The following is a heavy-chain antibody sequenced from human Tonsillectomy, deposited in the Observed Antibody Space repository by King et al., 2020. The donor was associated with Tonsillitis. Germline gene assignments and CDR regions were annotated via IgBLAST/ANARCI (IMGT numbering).Heavy chain of an antibody. D-gene: IGHD5-18*01. CDR1: GGSISSGGYY. CDR3: ARDLLRVDTAMVRRYYYGMDV. V-gene: IGHV4-31*03. Sequence: QLQESGPGLVKPSQTLSLTCTVSGGSISSGGYYWSWIRQHPGKGLEWIGYIYYSGSTYYNPSLKSRVTISVDTSKNQFSRKLSSVTAADTGVYYCARDLLRVDTAMVRRYYYGMDVWGQGTTVTVSS. J-gene: IGHJ6*02. CDR2: IYYSGST.